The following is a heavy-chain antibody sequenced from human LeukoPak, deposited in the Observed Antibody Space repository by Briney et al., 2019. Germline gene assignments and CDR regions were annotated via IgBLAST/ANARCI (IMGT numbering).Heavy chain of an antibody. CDR1: GFTLTNXY. J-gene: IGHJ4*02. CDR2: FYVGGAT. CDR3: ARGDGYNFFDY. Sequence: PGGSLRLSCAVSGFTLTNXYMXXVRQAPGXXXXWVSVFYVGGATYYXASVKGRFTISRDNSENTLYLQMKSLRAEDTAVYYCARGDGYNFFDYWGQGILVTVSS. V-gene: IGHV3-53*01. D-gene: IGHD5-24*01.